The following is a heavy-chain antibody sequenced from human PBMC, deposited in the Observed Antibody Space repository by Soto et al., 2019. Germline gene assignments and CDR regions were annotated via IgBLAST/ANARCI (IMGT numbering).Heavy chain of an antibody. CDR1: GFTFSDYY. D-gene: IGHD2-2*01. J-gene: IGHJ6*02. CDR3: ARERYQVLSDGMDV. Sequence: GASVKVSCKASGFTFSDYYMHCVREAPGQGLEWMGWLNPKSGGTTYAQKFQGRLTLSRDTSINTAYTELSRLSIDDTALYYCARERYQVLSDGMDVWGQGTTVTVSS. V-gene: IGHV1-2*02. CDR2: LNPKSGGT.